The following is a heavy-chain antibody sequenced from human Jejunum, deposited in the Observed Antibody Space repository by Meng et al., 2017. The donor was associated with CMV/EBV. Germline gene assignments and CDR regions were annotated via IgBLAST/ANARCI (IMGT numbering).Heavy chain of an antibody. Sequence: CAAYGFHVRSCSMSWVRQSPGKGLEWVAVIHNSCNTYYPDSAKGRFTISRDNSKNTVHLQMNSLRAEDTAVYFCARLPTGYPNWFDPWGQGTLVTVSS. CDR3: ARLPTGYPNWFDP. CDR2: IHNSCNT. D-gene: IGHD3-9*01. J-gene: IGHJ5*02. V-gene: IGHV3-53*01. CDR1: GFHVRSCS.